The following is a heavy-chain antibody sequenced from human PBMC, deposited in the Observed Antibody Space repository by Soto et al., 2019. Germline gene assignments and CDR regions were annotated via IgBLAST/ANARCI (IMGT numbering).Heavy chain of an antibody. CDR1: GGTFSSSA. CDR3: ARGAQWDRYYFDY. J-gene: IGHJ4*02. V-gene: IGHV1-69*01. D-gene: IGHD1-26*01. Sequence: QVQLVQSGAEVKKPGSSVKVSCKASGGTFSSSAIRWVRQAPGQGLEWMGGIIPIFGTANYAQKFQGRVTITADESSSTAYMELSSLTSKDTAVYYCARGAQWDRYYFDYWGQGTLVTVSS. CDR2: IIPIFGTA.